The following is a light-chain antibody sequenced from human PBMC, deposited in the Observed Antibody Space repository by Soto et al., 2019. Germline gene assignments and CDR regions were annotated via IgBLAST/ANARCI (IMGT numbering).Light chain of an antibody. V-gene: IGKV1-17*01. CDR3: LQHNSYPFT. CDR1: QDIRSD. J-gene: IGKJ3*01. CDR2: AAS. Sequence: DIQMTQSPSSLSASVGDRVTITCRASQDIRSDLGWFQQKPGKAPKRLMYAASTLESGVPSRFSGSRSGTAFTLTISSLHPEDFATYYCLQHNSYPFTFGPGTKVDIK.